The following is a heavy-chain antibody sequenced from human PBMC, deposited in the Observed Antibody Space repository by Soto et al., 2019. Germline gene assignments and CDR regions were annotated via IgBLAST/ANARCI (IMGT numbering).Heavy chain of an antibody. V-gene: IGHV4-31*03. D-gene: IGHD3-22*01. J-gene: IGHJ3*02. CDR3: ARDEYYYDSSGYPEGAFDI. CDR1: RGSISSGGYY. Sequence: SETLSLTCTVSRGSISSGGYYWSWIRQHPGKGLEWIGYIYYSGSTYYNPSLKSRVTISVDTSKNQFSLKLSSVTAADTAVYYCARDEYYYDSSGYPEGAFDIWGQGTMVT. CDR2: IYYSGST.